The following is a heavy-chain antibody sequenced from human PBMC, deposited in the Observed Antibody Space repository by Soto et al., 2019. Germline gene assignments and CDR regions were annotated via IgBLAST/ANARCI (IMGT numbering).Heavy chain of an antibody. J-gene: IGHJ4*02. CDR1: GGSVSSGSYY. CDR2: IYYSGST. D-gene: IGHD3-22*01. Sequence: SETLSLTCTVSGGSVSSGSYYWSWIRQPPGKGLEWIGYIYYSGSTNYNPSLKSRVTISVDTSKNQFSLKLSSVTAADTAVYYCASHLYYDSSGYDYWGQGTLVTVSS. V-gene: IGHV4-61*01. CDR3: ASHLYYDSSGYDY.